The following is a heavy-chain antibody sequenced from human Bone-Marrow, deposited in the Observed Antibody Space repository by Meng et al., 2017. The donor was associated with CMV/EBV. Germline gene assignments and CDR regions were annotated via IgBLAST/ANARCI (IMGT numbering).Heavy chain of an antibody. V-gene: IGHV4-34*01. D-gene: IGHD3-3*01. Sequence: SQTLSLTCAVYGGSFSGYYWSWIRQPPGKGLEWIGEINHSGSTNYNPSLKSRVTISVDTSKNQFSLKLSSVTAADTAVYYCARGQTVGGDFWSGKDFDYWGQGTLVTVSS. CDR1: GGSFSGYY. CDR3: ARGQTVGGDFWSGKDFDY. J-gene: IGHJ4*02. CDR2: INHSGST.